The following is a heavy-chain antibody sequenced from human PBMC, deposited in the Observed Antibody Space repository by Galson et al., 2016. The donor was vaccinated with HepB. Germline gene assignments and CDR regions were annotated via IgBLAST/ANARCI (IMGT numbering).Heavy chain of an antibody. J-gene: IGHJ4*02. Sequence: SLRLSCAASGFSIADYGMHWVRQGPGKGLEWVSGISWNTDNIDYVENVKGRFTISRDNAKNSLYLQMNSLRTEDTALYYCAKARDEDAGGFDKWGQGTLVTVSS. V-gene: IGHV3-9*01. CDR3: AKARDEDAGGFDK. CDR1: GFSIADYG. CDR2: ISWNTDNI. D-gene: IGHD2-15*01.